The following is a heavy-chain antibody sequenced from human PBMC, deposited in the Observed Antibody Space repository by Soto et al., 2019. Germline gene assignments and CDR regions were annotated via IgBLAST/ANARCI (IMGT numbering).Heavy chain of an antibody. J-gene: IGHJ6*02. CDR1: GYTFTSYG. CDR3: AREGWSVVVVVADTGLDYGMDV. Sequence: GASVKVSCKASGYTFTSYGISWVRQAPGQGLEWMGWISAYNGNTNYAQKLQGRVTMTTDTSTSTAYMELRSLRSDDTAVYYCAREGWSVVVVVADTGLDYGMDVWGQGTTVTVSS. V-gene: IGHV1-18*01. CDR2: ISAYNGNT. D-gene: IGHD2-15*01.